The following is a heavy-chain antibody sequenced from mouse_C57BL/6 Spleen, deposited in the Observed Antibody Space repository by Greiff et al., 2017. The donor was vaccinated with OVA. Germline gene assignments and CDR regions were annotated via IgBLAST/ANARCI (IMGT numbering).Heavy chain of an antibody. D-gene: IGHD2-3*01. CDR1: GYSFTSYY. CDR2: IYPGSGNT. CDR3: ARGDGYSFMDY. J-gene: IGHJ4*01. V-gene: IGHV1-66*01. Sequence: QVQLKESGPELVKPGASVKISCKASGYSFTSYYIHWVKQRPGQGLEWIGWIYPGSGNTKYNEKFKGKATLTADTSSSTAYMQLSSLTSEDSAVYYCARGDGYSFMDYWGQGTSVTVSS.